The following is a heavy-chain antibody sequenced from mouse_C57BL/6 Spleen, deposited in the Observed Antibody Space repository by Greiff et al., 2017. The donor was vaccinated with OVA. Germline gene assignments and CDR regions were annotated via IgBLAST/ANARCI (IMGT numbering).Heavy chain of an antibody. CDR2: IWRGGST. CDR3: ATHYDYDGAWFAY. V-gene: IGHV2-5*01. Sequence: VQLQQSGPGLVQPSQSLSITCTVSGFSLTSYGVHWVRQSPGKGLEWLGVIWRGGSTDYNAAFMSRLSITKDNSKSQVFFKMNSLQADDTAIYYCATHYDYDGAWFAYWGQGTLVTVSA. J-gene: IGHJ3*01. CDR1: GFSLTSYG. D-gene: IGHD2-4*01.